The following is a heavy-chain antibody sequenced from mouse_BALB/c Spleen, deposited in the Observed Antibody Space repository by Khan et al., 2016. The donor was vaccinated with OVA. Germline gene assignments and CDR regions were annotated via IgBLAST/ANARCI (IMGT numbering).Heavy chain of an antibody. V-gene: IGHV1-77*01. D-gene: IGHD2-3*01. Sequence: QVQLQQSGTELARPGASVKLSCKASGYTFTDYYITWVKQRTAQGLEWFGEIYPGSGNTYYNETLRGKASLTADKSSNTDFMQISSMTSEDSAVYFCARLDTTSLDYCGQGTTLTVSS. CDR3: ARLDTTSLDY. J-gene: IGHJ2*01. CDR1: GYTFTDYY. CDR2: IYPGSGNT.